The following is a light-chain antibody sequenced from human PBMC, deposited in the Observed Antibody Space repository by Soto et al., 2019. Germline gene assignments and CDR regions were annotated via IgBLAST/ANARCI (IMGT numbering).Light chain of an antibody. V-gene: IGKV1-8*01. CDR1: QPISSY. Sequence: AIGMTQSTSSFSASTGDRVTITCRASQPISSYVAWYQQKPGKAPKLLIYGASTLHGGVPLTFSGSGSGTDFILTISSLQSEDFATYYCQQYYSYPWTFGQGTKVE. CDR3: QQYYSYPWT. J-gene: IGKJ1*01. CDR2: GAS.